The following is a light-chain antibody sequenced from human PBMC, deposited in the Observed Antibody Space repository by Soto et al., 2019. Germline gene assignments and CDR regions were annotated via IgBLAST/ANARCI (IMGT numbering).Light chain of an antibody. V-gene: IGLV2-14*01. CDR3: NSYTSTSFWV. Sequence: QSVLTQPASVSGSPGQSITISCTGTSSDVGAYNYVSWYQQHPGKAPKLMIYGVSNRLSGISDRFSGSKSSNTASLTISGLQAEDEADYYCNSYTSTSFWVFGGGTKLTVL. CDR1: SSDVGAYNY. J-gene: IGLJ3*02. CDR2: GVS.